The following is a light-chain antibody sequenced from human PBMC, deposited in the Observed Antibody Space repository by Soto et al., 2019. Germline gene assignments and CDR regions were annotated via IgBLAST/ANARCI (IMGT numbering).Light chain of an antibody. CDR3: QQTYSSPYT. Sequence: DIQMTQSPSSLSASVGDRVTITCRASQSIRNYVSWYQQKPGKAPKFLIYVASTLQIGVPSRFSGSGSGTDFTLTISSLQPEDFATYYRQQTYSSPYTFGTGTELLIK. V-gene: IGKV1-39*01. J-gene: IGKJ2*01. CDR2: VAS. CDR1: QSIRNY.